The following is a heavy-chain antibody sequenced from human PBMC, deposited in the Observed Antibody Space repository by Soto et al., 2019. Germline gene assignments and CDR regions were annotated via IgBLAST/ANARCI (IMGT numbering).Heavy chain of an antibody. J-gene: IGHJ6*02. Sequence: GSLRLSCLASEFIFSRYEMNWVRQAPGRAPEWVASISSGGSTIYYADSVKGRFTISRDNAKNSLYLQMNSLRAEDTALYYCARDGYTLFYNYGLDVWGQGTSVTVSS. V-gene: IGHV3-48*03. CDR3: ARDGYTLFYNYGLDV. CDR1: EFIFSRYE. D-gene: IGHD5-12*01. CDR2: ISSGGSTI.